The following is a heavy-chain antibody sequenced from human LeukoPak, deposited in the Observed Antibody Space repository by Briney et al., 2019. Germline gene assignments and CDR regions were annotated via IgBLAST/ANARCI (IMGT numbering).Heavy chain of an antibody. CDR1: GGSISSYY. CDR3: ARHPRRLNIAAARGSWFDP. J-gene: IGHJ5*02. D-gene: IGHD6-13*01. V-gene: IGHV4-59*01. CDR2: IYYSGST. Sequence: PSETLSLTCTVSGGSISSYYWSWIRQPPGKGLEWIGYIYYSGSTNYNPSLKSRVTISVDTSKNQFSLKPSSVTAADTAVYYCARHPRRLNIAAARGSWFDPWGQGTLVTVSS.